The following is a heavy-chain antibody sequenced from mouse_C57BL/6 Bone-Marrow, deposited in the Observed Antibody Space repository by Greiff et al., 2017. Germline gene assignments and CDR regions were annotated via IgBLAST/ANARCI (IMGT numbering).Heavy chain of an antibody. CDR3: ARDRWGRPPY. Sequence: VQLQQSGAELARPGASVKLSCKASGYTFTSYGLSWVKQRTGRGLEWIGEIYPTSGNTYYNEKFKGKDTLTADKSSSTAYMALRSLTSRNSAVYDCARDRWGRPPYWGQGTLVTVSA. CDR2: IYPTSGNT. V-gene: IGHV1-81*01. D-gene: IGHD2-14*01. J-gene: IGHJ3*01. CDR1: GYTFTSYG.